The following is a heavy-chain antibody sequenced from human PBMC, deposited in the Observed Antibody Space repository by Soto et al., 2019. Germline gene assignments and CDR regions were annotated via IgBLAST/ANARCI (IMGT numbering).Heavy chain of an antibody. J-gene: IGHJ4*02. CDR1: GFTFSSYA. CDR2: ISYDGSNK. D-gene: IGHD4-17*01. Sequence: QVQLVESGGGVVQPGRSLRLSCAASGFTFSSYAMHWVRQAPGKGLEWVAVISYDGSNKYYADSVKGRFTISRDNSKNTLYLQMNSLSAEDTAVYYCARGLGGDHDYWGQGTLVTVSS. V-gene: IGHV3-30-3*01. CDR3: ARGLGGDHDY.